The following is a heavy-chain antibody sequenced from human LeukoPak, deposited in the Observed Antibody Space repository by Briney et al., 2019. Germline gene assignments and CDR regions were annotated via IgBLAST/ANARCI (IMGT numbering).Heavy chain of an antibody. V-gene: IGHV3-23*01. CDR3: ATRTIFGVVIP. CDR1: GFTFSSNA. Sequence: PGGSLRLSCAASGFTFSSNAMSWVRQAPGKGLEWVSAISGSGGSTYYADSVKGRFTISRDNSKNTLYLQMNSLRAEDTAVYYCATRTIFGVVIPWGQGTLVTVSS. CDR2: ISGSGGST. D-gene: IGHD3-3*01. J-gene: IGHJ5*02.